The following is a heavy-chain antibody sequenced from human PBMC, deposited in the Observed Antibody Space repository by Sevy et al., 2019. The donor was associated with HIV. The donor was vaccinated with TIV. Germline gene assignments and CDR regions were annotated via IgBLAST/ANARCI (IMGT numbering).Heavy chain of an antibody. CDR2: ISDGGGTT. D-gene: IGHD3-10*01. Sequence: GGSLRLSCAASGFTFRNYVMNWVRQPPGKGLEWVSVISDGGGTTYYADSVKGRFTISRDDSKSTLYLQMNSLRVEDTAEYFCAQRVAGALAALDIWGQGTMVTVSS. J-gene: IGHJ3*02. V-gene: IGHV3-23*01. CDR3: AQRVAGALAALDI. CDR1: GFTFRNYV.